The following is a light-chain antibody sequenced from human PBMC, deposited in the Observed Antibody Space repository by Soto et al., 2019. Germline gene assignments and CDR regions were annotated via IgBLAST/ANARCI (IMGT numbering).Light chain of an antibody. V-gene: IGKV1-39*01. CDR2: AAS. CDR1: QTISRN. CDR3: QQSDSIPST. Sequence: DIQMTQSPSSLSASVGDRVTIPCRASQTISRNLNWYQQKPEKAPKLLIYAASSLQSVVPSRFSGSGSGTDFTLAISSLQPEEFATYYCQQSDSIPSTFGPGTRLEIK. J-gene: IGKJ5*01.